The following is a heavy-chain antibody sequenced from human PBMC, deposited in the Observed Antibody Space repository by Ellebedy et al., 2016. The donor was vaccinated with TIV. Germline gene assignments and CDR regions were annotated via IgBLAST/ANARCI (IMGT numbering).Heavy chain of an antibody. J-gene: IGHJ4*02. D-gene: IGHD3-22*01. V-gene: IGHV3-23*01. CDR3: AKGTSSGFNYDRVGCEY. CDR2: ISGGGDNT. Sequence: GESLKISCAASGFTFGSFAMHWVRQAPGKGLEWLSVISGGGDNTYHADSVKGRFTIIRDNSKNTLYLQMDRLMAGDTAVYYCAKGTSSGFNYDRVGCEYWGQGTLVTVSS. CDR1: GFTFGSFA.